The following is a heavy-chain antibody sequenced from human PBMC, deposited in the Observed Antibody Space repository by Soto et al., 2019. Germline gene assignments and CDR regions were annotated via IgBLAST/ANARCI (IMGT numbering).Heavy chain of an antibody. D-gene: IGHD2-15*01. CDR3: ARPTCSGGSCYPIEFDY. V-gene: IGHV4-39*01. CDR1: GGXISSSSYY. J-gene: IGHJ4*02. CDR2: IYYSGST. Sequence: SETLXLTCTVSGGXISSSSYYWGXIRQPPGKGLEWIGSIYYSGSTYYNPSLKSRVTISVDTSKNQFSLKLSSVTAADTAVYYCARPTCSGGSCYPIEFDYWGQGTLVTVSS.